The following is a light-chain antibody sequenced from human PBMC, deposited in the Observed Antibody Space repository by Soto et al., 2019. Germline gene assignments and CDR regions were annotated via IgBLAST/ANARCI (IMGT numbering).Light chain of an antibody. Sequence: VLKQSPGTLSLYTGERATLSCRASQSVSRDLAWYQQKPGQAPRLLIYGASTRAPSIPARFSGSGSGTEFTLTISSLQSEDCAIYYCQQYHTWPITFGGGTKVDIK. V-gene: IGKV3-15*01. CDR1: QSVSRD. CDR2: GAS. CDR3: QQYHTWPIT. J-gene: IGKJ4*01.